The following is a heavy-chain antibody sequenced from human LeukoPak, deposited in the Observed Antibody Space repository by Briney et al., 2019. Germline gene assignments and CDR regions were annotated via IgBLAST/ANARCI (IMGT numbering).Heavy chain of an antibody. Sequence: GGSLRLSCAASGFTFSDYYMSWIRQAPGKGLEWVATIKPDGSEQYYLDSVKGRFTISRDNARDSLYLQMNSLRDDDASVYYCARDASALYWGRGTPVTVSS. V-gene: IGHV3-7*01. CDR1: GFTFSDYY. D-gene: IGHD6-19*01. CDR2: IKPDGSEQ. CDR3: ARDASALY. J-gene: IGHJ4*02.